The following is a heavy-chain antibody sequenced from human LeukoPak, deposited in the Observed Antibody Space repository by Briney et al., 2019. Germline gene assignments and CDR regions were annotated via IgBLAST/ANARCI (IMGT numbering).Heavy chain of an antibody. CDR2: INHSGST. D-gene: IGHD3-9*01. Sequence: SETLSLTCAVYGGSFSGYYWSWTRQPPGKGLEWIGEINHSGSTNYNPSLKSRVTISVDTSKNQFSLKLSSVTAADTAVYYCARGRGLRYFDWLLSDYFDYWGQGTLVTVSS. CDR3: ARGRGLRYFDWLLSDYFDY. CDR1: GGSFSGYY. V-gene: IGHV4-34*01. J-gene: IGHJ4*02.